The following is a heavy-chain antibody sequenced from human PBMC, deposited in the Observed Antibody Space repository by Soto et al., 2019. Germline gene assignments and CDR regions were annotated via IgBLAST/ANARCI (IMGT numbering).Heavy chain of an antibody. V-gene: IGHV3-74*01. J-gene: IGHJ6*02. CDR2: INSDGSST. CDR1: GFTFSSYW. Sequence: PGGSLRLSCAASGFTFSSYWMHWVRQAPGKGLVWVSRINSDGSSTSYADSVKGRFTISRDNAKNTLYLQMNSLRAEDTAVYYCARDAASGYYYYFYYYYGMDVWGQGTTVTVSS. CDR3: ARDAASGYYYYFYYYYGMDV. D-gene: IGHD3-22*01.